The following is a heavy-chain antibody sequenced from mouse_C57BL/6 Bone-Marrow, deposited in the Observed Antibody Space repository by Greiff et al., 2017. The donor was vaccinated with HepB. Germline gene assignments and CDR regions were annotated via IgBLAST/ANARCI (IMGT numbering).Heavy chain of an antibody. CDR3: ARRAGYGKDYFDY. D-gene: IGHD2-1*01. CDR1: GYTFTDYY. J-gene: IGHJ2*01. CDR2: INPNNGGT. V-gene: IGHV1-26*01. Sequence: EVQLQQSGPELVKPGASVKISCKASGYTFTDYYMNWVKQSHGKSLEWIGDINPNNGGTSYNQKFKGKATLTVDKSSSTAYMELRSLTSEDSAVYYCARRAGYGKDYFDYWGQGTTLTVSS.